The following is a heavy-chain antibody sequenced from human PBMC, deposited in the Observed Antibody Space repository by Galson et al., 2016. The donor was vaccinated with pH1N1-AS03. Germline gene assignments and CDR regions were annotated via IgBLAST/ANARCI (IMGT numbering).Heavy chain of an antibody. D-gene: IGHD1-26*01. CDR1: GFTFSTHT. Sequence: SLRLSCAASGFTFSTHTMHWVRQAPGKGLEWVAAISYDGGDKFYADSVKGRFTISRDNSKNTLYLQVNSLRAEDTAVYYCAREKSNVGADYHGMDVWGQGTTVTVSS. CDR2: ISYDGGDK. V-gene: IGHV3-30-3*01. J-gene: IGHJ6*02. CDR3: AREKSNVGADYHGMDV.